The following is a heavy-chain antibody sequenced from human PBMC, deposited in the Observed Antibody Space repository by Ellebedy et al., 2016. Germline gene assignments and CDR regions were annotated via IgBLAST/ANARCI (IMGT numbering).Heavy chain of an antibody. CDR1: GVTFSSYA. Sequence: GESLKISCVASGVTFSSYAMHWVRQAPGKGLEWVASVSYDGNYKYYADSVKGRFTVSRDNSKNTLYLQMNSLSSDDTAVYYCARDSTVGGGSPNADRYFEYWGQGTLVTVSP. J-gene: IGHJ4*02. CDR3: ARDSTVGGGSPNADRYFEY. D-gene: IGHD1-26*01. CDR2: VSYDGNYK. V-gene: IGHV3-30-3*01.